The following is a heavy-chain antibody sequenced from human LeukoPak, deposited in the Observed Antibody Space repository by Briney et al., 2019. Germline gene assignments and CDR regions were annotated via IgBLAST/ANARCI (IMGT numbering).Heavy chain of an antibody. CDR1: GGSISSSSYY. D-gene: IGHD3-22*01. CDR3: ARDHRNYYDSSGPRNWFDP. V-gene: IGHV4-39*07. Sequence: SETLSLTCTVSGGSISSSSYYWGWIRQPPGKGLEWIGSIYYSGSTYYNPSLKSRVTISVDTSKNQFSLKLSSVTAADTAVYYCARDHRNYYDSSGPRNWFDPWGQGTLVTVSS. J-gene: IGHJ5*02. CDR2: IYYSGST.